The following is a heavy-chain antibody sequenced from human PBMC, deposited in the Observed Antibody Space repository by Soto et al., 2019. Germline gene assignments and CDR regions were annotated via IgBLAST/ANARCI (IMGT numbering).Heavy chain of an antibody. J-gene: IGHJ6*02. CDR2: IKQDGSEK. CDR3: ARDGIAALTPYYYYGMDV. D-gene: IGHD6-6*01. Sequence: GGSLRLSCAASGFTFSSYWMSWVRQAPGKGLEWVANIKQDGSEKYYVDSVKGRFTISRDNAKNSLYLQMNSLRAEDTAAYYCARDGIAALTPYYYYGMDVWGQGTTVTVSS. V-gene: IGHV3-7*01. CDR1: GFTFSSYW.